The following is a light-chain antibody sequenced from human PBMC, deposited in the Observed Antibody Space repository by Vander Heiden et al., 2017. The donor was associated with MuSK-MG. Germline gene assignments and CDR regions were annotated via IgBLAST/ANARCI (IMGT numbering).Light chain of an antibody. CDR3: QAWDSSTVV. Sequence: SYELTQPPSVSVSPGQTASITCSGDKLGDKYACWYQQKPGQSPVRVIYQDSKRPSGIPERFSGSNSGNTANLTISGTQAMDEADYYCQAWDSSTVVFGTGTKVTVL. CDR1: KLGDKY. J-gene: IGLJ1*01. V-gene: IGLV3-1*01. CDR2: QDS.